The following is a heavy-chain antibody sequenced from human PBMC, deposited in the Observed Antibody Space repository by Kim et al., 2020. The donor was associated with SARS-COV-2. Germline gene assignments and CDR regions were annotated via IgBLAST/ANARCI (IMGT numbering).Heavy chain of an antibody. J-gene: IGHJ4*02. CDR3: ARQGIGRYCSGGSCYFFDI. D-gene: IGHD2-15*01. CDR2: ITSGGST. CDR1: GFTFSSYG. Sequence: GGSLRLSCAASGFTFSSYGMSWVRQAPGKGLEWVSGITSGGSTYYPDSVKGRFTISRDNSRNTLYLQMNSLRAEDTAVYYCARQGIGRYCSGGSCYFFDIWGQGTLVTVSS. V-gene: IGHV3-23*01.